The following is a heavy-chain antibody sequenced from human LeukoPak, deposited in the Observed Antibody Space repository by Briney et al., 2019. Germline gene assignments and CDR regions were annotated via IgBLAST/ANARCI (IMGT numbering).Heavy chain of an antibody. CDR3: AKDYSSSWWFHY. V-gene: IGHV3-53*01. CDR1: GFTVSNNY. D-gene: IGHD6-13*01. J-gene: IGHJ4*02. Sequence: GGSLRLSCVVSGFTVSNNYMSWVRQAPRKGLEWVSLIYSGGSTYYADSVKGRFTISRDNSKNTVYLQMNSLRAEDTAVYYCAKDYSSSWWFHYWGQGTLVTVSS. CDR2: IYSGGST.